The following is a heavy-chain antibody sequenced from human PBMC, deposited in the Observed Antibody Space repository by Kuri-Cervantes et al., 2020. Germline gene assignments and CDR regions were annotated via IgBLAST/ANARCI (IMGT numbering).Heavy chain of an antibody. CDR3: TTDFDSRHYYDNSGYYQTNFDY. CDR2: IRYDGSNK. CDR1: GFTFSSYG. Sequence: GESLKISCAASGFTFSSYGMHWVRQAPGKGLEWVAFIRYDGSNKYYADSVKGRFTISRDNSKNTLYLQMNSLRAEDTAVYYCTTDFDSRHYYDNSGYYQTNFDYWGQGTLVTVSS. V-gene: IGHV3-30*02. J-gene: IGHJ4*02. D-gene: IGHD3-22*01.